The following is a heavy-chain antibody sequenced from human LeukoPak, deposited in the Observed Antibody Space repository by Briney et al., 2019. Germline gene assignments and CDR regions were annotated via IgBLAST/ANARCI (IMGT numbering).Heavy chain of an antibody. V-gene: IGHV3-48*02. CDR1: GFTFSSYS. CDR2: IGSASTTI. J-gene: IGHJ4*02. CDR3: ARGRAAAGPLHYFDS. D-gene: IGHD6-13*01. Sequence: PGGSLRLSCAASGFTFSSYSMDWVRQAPGRGLEWVSYIGSASTTIYQADSVKGRFTISRDNAKNSLYLQMNSLRDEDTALYYCARGRAAAGPLHYFDSWGQGTLVTVSS.